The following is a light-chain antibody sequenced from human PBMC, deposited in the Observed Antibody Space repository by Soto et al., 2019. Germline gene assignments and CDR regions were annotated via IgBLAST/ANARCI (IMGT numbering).Light chain of an antibody. J-gene: IGLJ1*01. CDR3: CSYAGSSTHV. Sequence: QSALTQPASVSGSPGQSITFSCTGTSSDVGSSNLVSWYQQHPGKAPKLLIYEVSKRPSGVSNRFSGSKSGNTASLTISGXXXXDEADYYCCSYAGSSTHVFGTGTKLTVL. CDR2: EVS. CDR1: SSDVGSSNL. V-gene: IGLV2-23*02.